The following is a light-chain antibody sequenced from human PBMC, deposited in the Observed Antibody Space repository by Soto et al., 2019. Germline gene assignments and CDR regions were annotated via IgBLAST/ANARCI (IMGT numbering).Light chain of an antibody. CDR3: QVWDYSGDLV. V-gene: IGLV3-21*04. Sequence: SYELTQPPSVSVAPGKTASITCGGHKIGSESVHWYQQKPGQAPILVIYYDRDRTSGIPERFSGSKSGNTATLTISRVDAGDEADYYCQVWDYSGDLVFGGGTKLTVL. J-gene: IGLJ2*01. CDR2: YDR. CDR1: KIGSES.